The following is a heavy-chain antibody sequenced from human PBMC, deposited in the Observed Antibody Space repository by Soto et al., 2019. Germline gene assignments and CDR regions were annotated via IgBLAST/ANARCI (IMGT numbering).Heavy chain of an antibody. J-gene: IGHJ4*02. CDR1: GYTITSYC. CDR2: ISAYNGNT. Sequence: SVNVSCKASGYTITSYCISWVLQAPLQGLEWMGWISAYNGNTNYAQKHQGRVTMTTDTSTSTAYMELRSLRSDDTAVYYCASLGYCSSTSCYLVYWGQGTPGTVSS. V-gene: IGHV1-18*01. D-gene: IGHD2-2*01. CDR3: ASLGYCSSTSCYLVY.